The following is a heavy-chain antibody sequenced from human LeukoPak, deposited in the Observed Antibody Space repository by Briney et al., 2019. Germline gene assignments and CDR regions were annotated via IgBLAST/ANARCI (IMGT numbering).Heavy chain of an antibody. V-gene: IGHV1-8*01. D-gene: IGHD3-10*01. CDR2: MNPNSGNT. J-gene: IGHJ4*02. CDR1: GYTFTSYD. CDR3: ARDVSYGSGSYYIFDY. Sequence: ASVKVSCKASGYTFTSYDINWVRQATGQGLEWMGWMNPNSGNTGYAQKFQGRVTMTTDTSTTTAYMELRSLRSDDTAVYYCARDVSYGSGSYYIFDYWGQGTLVTVSS.